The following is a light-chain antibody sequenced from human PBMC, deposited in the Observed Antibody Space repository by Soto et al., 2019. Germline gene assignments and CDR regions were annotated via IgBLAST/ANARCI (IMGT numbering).Light chain of an antibody. J-gene: IGLJ2*01. CDR1: SGSVSTSYY. V-gene: IGLV8-61*01. CDR3: VLYMGMRISK. Sequence: QTVVTQEPSFSVSPGGTVTLTCGLNSGSVSTSYYSSWYQQTPGQAPRTLIYNTNTRSSGVPDRFSGSILGNKAALTITGAQADDDSDYYCVLYMGMRISKFGGGTKVTVL. CDR2: NTN.